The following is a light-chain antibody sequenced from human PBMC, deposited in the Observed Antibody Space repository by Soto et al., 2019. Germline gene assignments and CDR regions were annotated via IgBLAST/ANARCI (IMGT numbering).Light chain of an antibody. V-gene: IGLV2-11*01. CDR3: CSYAGSYTFHYV. CDR1: SSDVGGYNY. J-gene: IGLJ1*01. Sequence: QSALTQPRSVSGSPGQSVTISCTGTSSDVGGYNYVSWYQQHPGKAPKLMIYDVSKRPSGVPDRFSGSKSGNTASLTISGLQAEDEADYYCCSYAGSYTFHYVFGTGTRSPS. CDR2: DVS.